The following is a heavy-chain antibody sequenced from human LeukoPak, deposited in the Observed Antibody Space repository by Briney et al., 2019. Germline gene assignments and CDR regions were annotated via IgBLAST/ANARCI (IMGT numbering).Heavy chain of an antibody. CDR2: IYYTGST. CDR1: GGSISSYY. V-gene: IGHV4-59*08. Sequence: SEILSLTCSVSGGSISSYYWSWVRQPPGKGLEWIGNIYYTGSTNYNPSLKSRVIISIDTSKNQFSLRLSSVTAADTAVYYCAALGDYAVFGLDYWGQGTLVTVSS. D-gene: IGHD4-17*01. CDR3: AALGDYAVFGLDY. J-gene: IGHJ4*02.